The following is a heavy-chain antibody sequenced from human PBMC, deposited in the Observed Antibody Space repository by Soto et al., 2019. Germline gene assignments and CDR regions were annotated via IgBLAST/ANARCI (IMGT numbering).Heavy chain of an antibody. V-gene: IGHV1-18*01. D-gene: IGHD1-26*01. CDR2: ISAYNGNT. CDR3: ASNGIYSGSYHYYGMDV. CDR1: GYTFTSYG. Sequence: QVQLVQSGAEVKKPGASVKVSCKASGYTFTSYGISWVRQAPGQGLEWMGWISAYNGNTNYAQKLQGRVTMTTDTATSTAYMELRSLRSDDTAVYYCASNGIYSGSYHYYGMDVWGQGTTVTVSS. J-gene: IGHJ6*02.